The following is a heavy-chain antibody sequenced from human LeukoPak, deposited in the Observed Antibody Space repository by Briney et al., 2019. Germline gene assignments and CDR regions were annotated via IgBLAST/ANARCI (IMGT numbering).Heavy chain of an antibody. Sequence: GGSLRLSCAASGFIFSSAWMTWVRQAPGKGLEWVAVVSYDGTKISYADSVKGRFTMSRDISKNTLYLQMNSLKPEDSALYYCARDRVQIWSYVGTFDSWGQGTLVTVSS. CDR2: VSYDGTKI. CDR3: ARDRVQIWSYVGTFDS. CDR1: GFIFSSAW. J-gene: IGHJ4*02. V-gene: IGHV3-30-3*01. D-gene: IGHD5-18*01.